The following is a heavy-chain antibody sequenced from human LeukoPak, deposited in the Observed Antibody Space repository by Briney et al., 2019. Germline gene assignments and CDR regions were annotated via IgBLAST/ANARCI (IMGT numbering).Heavy chain of an antibody. CDR3: ARGIAVAEDAFDI. J-gene: IGHJ3*02. Sequence: PTASVKVSCKASGYTFTSYDINWVRQATGQGLEWMGIINPSGGSTSYAQKFQGRVTMTRDMSTSTVYMELSSLRSEDTAVYYCARGIAVAEDAFDIWGQGTMVTVSS. D-gene: IGHD6-19*01. CDR2: INPSGGST. CDR1: GYTFTSYD. V-gene: IGHV1-46*01.